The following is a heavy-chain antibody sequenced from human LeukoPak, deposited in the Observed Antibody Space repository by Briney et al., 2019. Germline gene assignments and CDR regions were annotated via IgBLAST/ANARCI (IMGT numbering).Heavy chain of an antibody. D-gene: IGHD3-16*01. CDR1: GGSFSGYY. Sequence: SETLTLTCAVYGGSFSGYYWNWIRQPPGKGLEWIGEINHSGNTNYNPSLKSRVSISVDTSKNQFSLKLSSVTAADTAVYYCASFGGVRYGMDVWGQGTTVTVSS. V-gene: IGHV4-34*01. CDR2: INHSGNT. J-gene: IGHJ6*02. CDR3: ASFGGVRYGMDV.